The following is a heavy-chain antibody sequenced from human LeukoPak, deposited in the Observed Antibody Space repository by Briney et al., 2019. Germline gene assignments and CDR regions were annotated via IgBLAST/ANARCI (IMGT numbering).Heavy chain of an antibody. D-gene: IGHD6-19*01. CDR1: GVSFSSYY. CDR3: ARVATGYSSGWLSFDY. Sequence: ASETLSLTCTVSGVSFSSYYWTWIRQPPGKGLEWIAYIFSNGRTNYNPSLKSRATISIDTSKNQFSLKLTSVTAADTAVYYCARVATGYSSGWLSFDYWGQGALVTVSS. V-gene: IGHV4-59*01. J-gene: IGHJ4*02. CDR2: IFSNGRT.